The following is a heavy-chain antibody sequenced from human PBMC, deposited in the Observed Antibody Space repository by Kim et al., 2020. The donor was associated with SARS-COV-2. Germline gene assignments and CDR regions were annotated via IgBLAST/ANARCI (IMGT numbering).Heavy chain of an antibody. Sequence: GGSLRLSCAASGFTFSSYGMHWVRQAPGKGLEWVAVISYDGSNKYYADSVKGRFTISRDNSKNTLYLQMNSLRAEDTAVYYCAKRGHNDYFDYWGQGTLVTVSS. D-gene: IGHD1-20*01. J-gene: IGHJ4*02. CDR1: GFTFSSYG. CDR3: AKRGHNDYFDY. V-gene: IGHV3-30*18. CDR2: ISYDGSNK.